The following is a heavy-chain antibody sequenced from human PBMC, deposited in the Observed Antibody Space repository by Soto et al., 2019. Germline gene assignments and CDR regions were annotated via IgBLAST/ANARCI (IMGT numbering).Heavy chain of an antibody. Sequence: ASVKVSCKASGYTFTSYYMHWVRQAPGQGLEWMGIINASGGSTSYAQKFQGRVTMTRETSTSTVYMELSSLRSEDTAVYYCARDGPTNIAAAGTGIDGKPDYWGRG. CDR1: GYTFTSYY. V-gene: IGHV1-46*01. CDR3: ARDGPTNIAAAGTGIDGKPDY. CDR2: INASGGST. J-gene: IGHJ4*02. D-gene: IGHD6-13*01.